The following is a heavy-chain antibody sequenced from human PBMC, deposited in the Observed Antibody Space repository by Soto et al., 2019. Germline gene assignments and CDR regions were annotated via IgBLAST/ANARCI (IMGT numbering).Heavy chain of an antibody. CDR1: GFTFSSYG. V-gene: IGHV3-30*18. CDR2: ISYDGSNK. CDR3: AKILSYYGMDV. Sequence: GGSLRLSCAASGFTFSSYGMHWVRQAPGKGLEWVAVISYDGSNKYYADSVKGRFTISRDNSKNTLYLQMNSLRAEDTAVYYCAKILSYYGMDVWGQGTTVPVSS. J-gene: IGHJ6*02. D-gene: IGHD3-9*01.